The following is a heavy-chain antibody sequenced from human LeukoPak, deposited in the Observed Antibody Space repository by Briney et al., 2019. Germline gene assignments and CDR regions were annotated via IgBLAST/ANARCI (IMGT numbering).Heavy chain of an antibody. CDR1: GFTFSNYN. Sequence: PGGSLRLSCAASGFTFSNYNMNWVRQAPGKGLEWVSYITLSSSTIYYADSVKRRFTISRDNAKNSLSLQMNSLRAEDTAVYYCARETPQSSSWTAFDYWGQGALVTVSS. J-gene: IGHJ4*02. CDR2: ITLSSSTI. V-gene: IGHV3-48*01. D-gene: IGHD6-13*01. CDR3: ARETPQSSSWTAFDY.